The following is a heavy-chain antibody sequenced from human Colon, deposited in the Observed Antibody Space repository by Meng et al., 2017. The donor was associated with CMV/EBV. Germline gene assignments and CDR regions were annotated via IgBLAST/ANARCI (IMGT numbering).Heavy chain of an antibody. J-gene: IGHJ4*02. V-gene: IGHV3-53*01. CDR3: ARDSPHAWD. D-gene: IGHD3-16*01. CDR2: IYIDDST. Sequence: EVEWVESGGGLVLPEGSLGLSCAASGFPVSSTYMSWVRQAPGKGLEWVSVIYIDDSTYHADSVEGRFTISRDNSRNTVYLQMNSLRAEDTAVYYCARDSPHAWDWGQGTLVTVSS. CDR1: GFPVSSTY.